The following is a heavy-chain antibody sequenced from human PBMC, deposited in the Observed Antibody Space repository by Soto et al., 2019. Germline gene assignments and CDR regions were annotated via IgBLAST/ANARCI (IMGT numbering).Heavy chain of an antibody. CDR3: ARHFGMLPNFDY. V-gene: IGHV4-39*01. CDR2: IYYSGST. D-gene: IGHD3-3*01. CDR1: GGSISRTSYY. J-gene: IGHJ4*02. Sequence: SETLSLTCNVSGGSISRTSYYWGWIRQPPGKGLEWIGTIYYSGSTYYNPSLKSRVTISVDTSKNQFSLRLSSVTAADTAVYYCARHFGMLPNFDYSGQSALVTVSS.